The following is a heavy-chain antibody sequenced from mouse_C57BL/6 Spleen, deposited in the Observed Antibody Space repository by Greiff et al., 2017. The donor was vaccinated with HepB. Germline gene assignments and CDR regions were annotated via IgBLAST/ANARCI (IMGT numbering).Heavy chain of an antibody. CDR3: ARYESNYGYFDY. J-gene: IGHJ2*01. Sequence: EVKLQESGGGLVQPGGSLSLSCAASGFTFTDYYMSWVRQPPGKALEWLGFIRNKANGYTTEYSASVKGRFTISRDNSQSILYLQMNALRAEDSATYYCARYESNYGYFDYWGQGTTLTVSS. V-gene: IGHV7-3*01. D-gene: IGHD2-5*01. CDR2: IRNKANGYTT. CDR1: GFTFTDYY.